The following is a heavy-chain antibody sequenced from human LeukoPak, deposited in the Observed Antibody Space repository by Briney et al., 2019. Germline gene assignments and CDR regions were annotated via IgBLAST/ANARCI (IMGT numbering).Heavy chain of an antibody. D-gene: IGHD3-10*02. CDR1: GFTFSSYE. CDR3: AELGITMIGGV. J-gene: IGHJ6*04. Sequence: PGGSLRLSCAASGFTFSSYEMNWARQAPGKGPEGVSYISSSGSTIYYADSVKGRFTISRDNAKNSLYLQMNSLRAEDTAVYYCAELGITMIGGVWGKGTTVTISS. V-gene: IGHV3-48*03. CDR2: ISSSGSTI.